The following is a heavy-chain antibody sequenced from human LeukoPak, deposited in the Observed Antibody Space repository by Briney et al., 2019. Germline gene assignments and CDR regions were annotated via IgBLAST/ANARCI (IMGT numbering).Heavy chain of an antibody. CDR1: GGSISSTYDH. D-gene: IGHD2-21*02. Sequence: SETLSLTCTVSGGSISSTYDHWDWIRQPPGKGLEWLGSISYSGTTHHNPSLKGRVTIFVDTSNNQFSLRLKSVTAADTAVYYCARRLHYFDYWGQGSLVTVSS. CDR2: ISYSGTT. V-gene: IGHV4-39*01. CDR3: ARRLHYFDY. J-gene: IGHJ4*02.